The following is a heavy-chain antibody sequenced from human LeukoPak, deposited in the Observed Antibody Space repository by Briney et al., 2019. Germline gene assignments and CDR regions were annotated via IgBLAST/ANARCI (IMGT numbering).Heavy chain of an antibody. Sequence: SETLSLTCTVSGDSIKSYYWSWIRQPPGKGLEWIGYIYYSGSTNYNPSLESRVTMSVDTSKNQFSLKLSSVTAADTAVYYCARHTTMVHFDFWGQGTLVTVSS. D-gene: IGHD4/OR15-4a*01. CDR2: IYYSGST. V-gene: IGHV4-59*08. J-gene: IGHJ4*02. CDR3: ARHTTMVHFDF. CDR1: GDSIKSYY.